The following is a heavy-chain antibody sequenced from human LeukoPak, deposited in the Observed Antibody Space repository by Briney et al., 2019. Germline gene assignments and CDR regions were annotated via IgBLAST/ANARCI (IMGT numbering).Heavy chain of an antibody. V-gene: IGHV3-66*01. J-gene: IGHJ4*02. CDR3: ARDKACTNGVCYGYFDY. CDR1: GFTVNSNY. D-gene: IGHD2-8*01. CDR2: IYSGGTT. Sequence: GGSLRLSCAASGFTVNSNYMTGVRQAPGKGLEWVSVIYSGGTTYYADSVKGRFTISRDNSKNTLYLQMNSLRAEDTAVYYCARDKACTNGVCYGYFDYWGQGALVTVSS.